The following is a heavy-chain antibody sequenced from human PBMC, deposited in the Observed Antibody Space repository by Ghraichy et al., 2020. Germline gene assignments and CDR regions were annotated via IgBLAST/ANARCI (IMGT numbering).Heavy chain of an antibody. CDR1: EFTFSSYW. D-gene: IGHD4-17*01. CDR3: ARDSQILRHKYFKH. Sequence: GGSLRLSCAAFEFTFSSYWMSWVRQAPGKGLEWVADIKQDGSEKYYVDSVKGRFTISRDNAKNSLYLQMNSLRAEDTAVYYCARDSQILRHKYFKHWGQGTLVTVSS. CDR2: IKQDGSEK. J-gene: IGHJ1*01. V-gene: IGHV3-7*03.